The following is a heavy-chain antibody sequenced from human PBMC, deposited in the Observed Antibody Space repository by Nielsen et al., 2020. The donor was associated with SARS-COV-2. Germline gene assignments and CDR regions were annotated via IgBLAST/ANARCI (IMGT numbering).Heavy chain of an antibody. CDR1: GGSISSYS. CDR3: AREGFDWHYDY. D-gene: IGHD3-9*01. CDR2: IYYSGST. V-gene: IGHV4-59*01. Sequence: SETLSLTCIVSGGSISSYSWSWIRQPPGKGLEWIGYIYYSGSTNYSPSLKSRVTMSVDTSKNQFSLKLSSVTAADTAVYYCAREGFDWHYDYWGQGALVTVSS. J-gene: IGHJ4*02.